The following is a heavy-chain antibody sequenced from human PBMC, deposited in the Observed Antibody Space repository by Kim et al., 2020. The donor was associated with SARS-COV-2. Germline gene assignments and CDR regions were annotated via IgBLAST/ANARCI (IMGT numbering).Heavy chain of an antibody. J-gene: IGHJ4*02. Sequence: SETLSLTCAVYGGSFSGYYWSWIRQPPGKGLEWIWEINHIESTHYNPSLNIRVTISVDTSKNQSSLKLSSVTAADTAAYYCARRKIQLWLRAPFDYWGQGTLVTVSS. CDR1: GGSFSGYY. CDR3: ARRKIQLWLRAPFDY. D-gene: IGHD5-18*01. CDR2: INHIEST. V-gene: IGHV4-34*01.